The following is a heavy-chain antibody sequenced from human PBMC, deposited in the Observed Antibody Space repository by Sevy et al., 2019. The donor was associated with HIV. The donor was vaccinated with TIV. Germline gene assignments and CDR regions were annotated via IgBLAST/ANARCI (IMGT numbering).Heavy chain of an antibody. J-gene: IGHJ4*02. D-gene: IGHD3-22*01. CDR3: AKDSYYDSSGYFDA. CDR2: ISWNSGRI. CDR1: GFTFEDYA. V-gene: IGHV3-9*01. Sequence: GGSLRLSCAASGFTFEDYALHWVRQVPGKGLEWFSGISWNSGRIGYADSVKGRFTISRDNAKNSLYLQMNSLRAEDTAFYYCAKDSYYDSSGYFDAWGQGTLVTVSS.